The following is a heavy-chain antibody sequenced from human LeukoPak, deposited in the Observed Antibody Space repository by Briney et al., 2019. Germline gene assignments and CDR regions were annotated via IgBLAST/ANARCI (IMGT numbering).Heavy chain of an antibody. CDR2: VYYSGST. D-gene: IGHD6-19*01. CDR1: GGSISRYY. CDR3: ARGSSAWGYDY. V-gene: IGHV4-59*01. J-gene: IGHJ4*02. Sequence: SETLSLTRTVSGGSISRYYWSWIRQPPGKGLEWIGYVYYSGSTNYNPSLKSRVTISVDTSKNQFSLKLSSVTAADTAVYYCARGSSAWGYDYWGQGTLVTVSS.